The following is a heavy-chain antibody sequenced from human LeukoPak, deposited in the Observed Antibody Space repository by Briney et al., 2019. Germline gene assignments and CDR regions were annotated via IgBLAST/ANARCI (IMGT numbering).Heavy chain of an antibody. CDR2: LSGSGGST. CDR3: AKYASLRYFDPRGYFEY. J-gene: IGHJ4*02. D-gene: IGHD3-9*01. V-gene: IGHV3-23*01. CDR1: GFTFNSYA. Sequence: GSLRLSCAASGFTFNSYAMTWVRQAPGNGLEWVSALSGSGGSTYYADSVKGRFTISRDNSKNTLYLQMDSLRAEDTAVYYCAKYASLRYFDPRGYFEYWGQGTLVTVSS.